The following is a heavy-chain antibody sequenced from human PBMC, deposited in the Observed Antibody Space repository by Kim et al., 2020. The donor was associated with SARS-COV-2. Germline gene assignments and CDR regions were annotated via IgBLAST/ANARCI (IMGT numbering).Heavy chain of an antibody. CDR3: AKDHLRGSEQWLGFDY. J-gene: IGHJ4*02. CDR1: GFTFDDYA. V-gene: IGHV3-9*01. Sequence: GGSLRLSCASSGFTFDDYAMHWVRQAPGKGLEWVSGISWNSGSIGYADSVKGRFTISRDNAKNSLYLQMNSLRAEDTALYYCAKDHLRGSEQWLGFDYWGQGTLVTVSS. CDR2: ISWNSGSI. D-gene: IGHD6-19*01.